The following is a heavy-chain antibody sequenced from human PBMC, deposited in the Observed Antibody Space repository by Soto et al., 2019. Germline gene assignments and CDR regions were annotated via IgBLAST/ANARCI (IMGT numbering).Heavy chain of an antibody. Sequence: SVKVSCKASGGTFSSYAISWVRQAPGQGLEWMGGIIPIFGIANYAQKFQGRVTITADESTTTAYMELSSLRSEDTAVYYCARDLKRYYDSSGYGYYYYGMDVWGQGTTVTVSS. D-gene: IGHD3-22*01. CDR3: ARDLKRYYDSSGYGYYYYGMDV. CDR1: GGTFSSYA. V-gene: IGHV1-69*13. J-gene: IGHJ6*02. CDR2: IIPIFGIA.